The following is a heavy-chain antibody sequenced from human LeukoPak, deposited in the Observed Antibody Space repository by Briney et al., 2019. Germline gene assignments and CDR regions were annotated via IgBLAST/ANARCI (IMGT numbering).Heavy chain of an antibody. CDR2: ISYDGSSK. Sequence: GGSLRLSCAASGFTFSNYAMHWVRQAPGKGLEWVAFISYDGSSKYYADSVKGRSTISRDNSKNMMYLQMSSLRAEDTAVYYCARRGHDYGDSEWFDPWGQGTLVTVSS. D-gene: IGHD4-17*01. J-gene: IGHJ5*02. V-gene: IGHV3-30*04. CDR3: ARRGHDYGDSEWFDP. CDR1: GFTFSNYA.